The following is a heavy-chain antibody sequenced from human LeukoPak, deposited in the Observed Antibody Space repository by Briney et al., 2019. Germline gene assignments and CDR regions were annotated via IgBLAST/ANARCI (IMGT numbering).Heavy chain of an antibody. CDR1: GDSITNYF. D-gene: IGHD2-15*01. Sequence: SETLSPTCTVSGDSITNYFWSWIRQPPGKGLEWIGYIYYTGNTNYKPSLKSRVTISVDTSTNQLSLRLRSVTAADTAVYYCARGRVAYSAYYFDYWGRGTLVTVSS. J-gene: IGHJ4*02. V-gene: IGHV4-59*01. CDR2: IYYTGNT. CDR3: ARGRVAYSAYYFDY.